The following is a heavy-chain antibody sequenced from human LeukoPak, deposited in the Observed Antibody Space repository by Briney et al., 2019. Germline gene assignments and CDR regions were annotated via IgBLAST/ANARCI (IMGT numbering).Heavy chain of an antibody. CDR1: GGSFSGYY. CDR2: INHSGST. D-gene: IGHD3-3*01. J-gene: IGHJ4*02. CDR3: ARHRKTYYDFWSGYARTSYYFDY. V-gene: IGHV4-34*01. Sequence: PSETLSLTCAVYGGSFSGYYWSWIRKPPGKGLEWIGEINHSGSTNYNPSLKSRVTISVDTSKNQFSLKLSSVTAADTAVYYCARHRKTYYDFWSGYARTSYYFDYWGQGTLVSVSS.